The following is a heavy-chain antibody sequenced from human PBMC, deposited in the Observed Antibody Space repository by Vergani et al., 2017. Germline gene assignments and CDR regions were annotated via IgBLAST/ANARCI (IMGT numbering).Heavy chain of an antibody. V-gene: IGHV4-38-2*01. J-gene: IGHJ5*02. CDR1: GYSISSGYY. D-gene: IGHD3-10*01. CDR2: IYHSGST. CDR3: ARREAWFGGWGP. Sequence: QEQLQESGPRLLKPSETLSLTCAVSGYSISSGYYWGWIRQPPGKGLEWIGSIYHSGSTYYNPSLKGRVTISVDTSKNQFSLKLSSVTAADTAVYYCARREAWFGGWGPWGQGTLVTVSS.